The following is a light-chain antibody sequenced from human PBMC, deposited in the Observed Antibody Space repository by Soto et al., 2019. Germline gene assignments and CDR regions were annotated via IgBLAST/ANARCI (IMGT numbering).Light chain of an antibody. CDR2: EVS. J-gene: IGLJ1*01. Sequence: QSVLTQPPSASGSPGQSVTISCTGTSSDVGGYNYVSWYQQHPGKAPKLMIYEVSKRPSGVPDRFSGSKSGNTASLTVSGLQAEDEADYYCCSYAGSPHYVFGTGTKLTVL. V-gene: IGLV2-8*01. CDR1: SSDVGGYNY. CDR3: CSYAGSPHYV.